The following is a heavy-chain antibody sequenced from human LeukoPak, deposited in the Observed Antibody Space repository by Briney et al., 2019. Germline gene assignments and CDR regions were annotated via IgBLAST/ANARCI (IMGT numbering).Heavy chain of an antibody. V-gene: IGHV3-23*01. CDR3: ASIVVVTAIRD. D-gene: IGHD2-21*02. J-gene: IGHJ4*02. Sequence: GGSLRLSCAAPGFTFSSYGMSWVRQAPGKGLEWVSAISGSGGSTYYADSVKGRFTISRDNSKNTLYLQMNSLRAEDTAVYYCASIVVVTAIRDWGQGTLVTVSS. CDR1: GFTFSSYG. CDR2: ISGSGGST.